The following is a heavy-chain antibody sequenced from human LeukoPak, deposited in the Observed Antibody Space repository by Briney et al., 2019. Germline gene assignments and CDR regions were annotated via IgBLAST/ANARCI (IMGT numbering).Heavy chain of an antibody. CDR2: ITDSGGAT. CDR3: AQRAQLPKRHFDY. Sequence: QTGGSLRLSYAASGFTFSIYAMSWVRQAPGKGLEWVSTITDSGGATYHADSVKGRFTISRDNSKNTLYLQMNSLRAEDTAVYYCAQRAQLPKRHFDYWGQGTLVTVSP. J-gene: IGHJ4*02. CDR1: GFTFSIYA. V-gene: IGHV3-23*01. D-gene: IGHD2-2*01.